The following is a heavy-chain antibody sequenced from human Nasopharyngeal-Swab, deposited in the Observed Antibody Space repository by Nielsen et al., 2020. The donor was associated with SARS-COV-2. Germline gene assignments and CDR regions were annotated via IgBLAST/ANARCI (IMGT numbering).Heavy chain of an antibody. V-gene: IGHV3-53*01. Sequence: GGSLRLSCAASGFTVSNNYMSWVRQALGKGLEWVSVIYSFSSTYDADSVRGRFTISRDSSKNTLYLQMNSLRVEDTAVYYCARGIYDSEVPYMDLWGKGTTVTVSS. CDR3: ARGIYDSEVPYMDL. CDR2: IYSFSST. D-gene: IGHD3-10*01. CDR1: GFTVSNNY. J-gene: IGHJ6*03.